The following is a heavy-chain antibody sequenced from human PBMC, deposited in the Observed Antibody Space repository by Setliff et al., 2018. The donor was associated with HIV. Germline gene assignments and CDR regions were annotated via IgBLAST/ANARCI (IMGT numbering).Heavy chain of an antibody. J-gene: IGHJ4*02. CDR2: IWYDGTNK. CDR1: GFSFSSYG. V-gene: IGHV3-33*01. D-gene: IGHD6-19*01. CDR3: ASDQQWLAQGWGGPHY. Sequence: GGSLRLSCAASGFSFSSYGMHWVRQAPGKGLEWLALIWYDGTNKQYGDSVKGRFAISRDNSKNTLYLQMNSLRAEDTAVYYCASDQQWLAQGWGGPHYWGQGTLVTSPQ.